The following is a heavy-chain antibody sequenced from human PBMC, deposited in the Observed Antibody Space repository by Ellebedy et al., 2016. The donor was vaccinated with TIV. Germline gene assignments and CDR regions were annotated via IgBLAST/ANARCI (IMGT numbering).Heavy chain of an antibody. CDR1: GFTFSSYG. CDR3: ARHPDILTGYAGYFDY. Sequence: GESLKISXAASGFTFSSYGMHWVRQAPGKGLEWVAVIWHDGSNQYYADSVKGRFTISRDNSKNTLYLQMNSLRAEDTAVYYCARHPDILTGYAGYFDYWGQGTLVTVSS. V-gene: IGHV3-33*01. CDR2: IWHDGSNQ. D-gene: IGHD3-9*01. J-gene: IGHJ4*02.